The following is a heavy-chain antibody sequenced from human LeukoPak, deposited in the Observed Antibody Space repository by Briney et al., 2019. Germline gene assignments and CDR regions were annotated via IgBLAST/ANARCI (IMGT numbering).Heavy chain of an antibody. CDR1: GFTFSSYG. V-gene: IGHV3-30*03. CDR2: ISYDGSNK. CDR3: APAAAGDY. D-gene: IGHD6-13*01. Sequence: GRSLRLSCAASGFTFSSYGMHWVRQAPGKGLEWVAVISYDGSNKYYADSVKGRFTISRDNSKNTLYLQMNSLRAEDTAVYYCAPAAAGDYWGQGTLVTVSS. J-gene: IGHJ4*02.